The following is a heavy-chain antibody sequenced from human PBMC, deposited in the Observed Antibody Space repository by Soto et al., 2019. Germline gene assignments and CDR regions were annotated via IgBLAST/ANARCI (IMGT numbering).Heavy chain of an antibody. V-gene: IGHV3-30*18. CDR2: ISYDGSNK. D-gene: IGHD5-18*01. Sequence: GGSLRLSCAASGFTFSSYGMHWVRQAPGKGLEWVAVISYDGSNKYYADSVKGRFTISRDNSKNTLYLQMNSLRAEDTAVHYCAKDRWGGYSYGRYYYYGMDVWGQGTTVTVSS. CDR1: GFTFSSYG. J-gene: IGHJ6*02. CDR3: AKDRWGGYSYGRYYYYGMDV.